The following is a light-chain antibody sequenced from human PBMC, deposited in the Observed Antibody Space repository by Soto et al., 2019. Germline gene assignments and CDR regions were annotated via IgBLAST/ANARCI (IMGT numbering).Light chain of an antibody. CDR2: ASS. V-gene: IGKV3-20*01. CDR1: RSVSSSY. Sequence: IVLTQSPDTLSLSPGDRATLYCRASRSVSSSYLAWYQHKPGQAPRLLIYASSNRATGIPDRFSGSASGTDFTLTINRLEPEDFAVYYCQLYGISPHFGQGTRLEIK. CDR3: QLYGISPH. J-gene: IGKJ5*01.